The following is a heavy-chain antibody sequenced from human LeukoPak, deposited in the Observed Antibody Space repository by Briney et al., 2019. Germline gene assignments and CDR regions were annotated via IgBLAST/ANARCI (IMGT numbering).Heavy chain of an antibody. CDR1: GFTFSSYG. J-gene: IGHJ6*04. Sequence: GGSLRLSCAASGFTFSSYGMHWVRQAPGKGLEWVAVISYDGSNKYYADSVKGRFTISRDNSKNTLYLQMNSLRAEDTAVYYCASLYCSSTSCLDVWGKGTTVTVSS. CDR2: ISYDGSNK. V-gene: IGHV3-30*03. CDR3: ASLYCSSTSCLDV. D-gene: IGHD2-2*01.